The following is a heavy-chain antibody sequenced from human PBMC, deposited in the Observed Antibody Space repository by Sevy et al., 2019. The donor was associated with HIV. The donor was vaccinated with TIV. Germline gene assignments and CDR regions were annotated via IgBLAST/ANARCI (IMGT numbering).Heavy chain of an antibody. J-gene: IGHJ5*02. V-gene: IGHV1-69*10. Sequence: ASVKVSCKASGDIFSNYGINWVRQAPGQGLQWMGGILPISGLVNYAQKFQGRVTISADKSTGTVYMALSRLRSEDTAVYYCARDRPCGGDCYILDPWGQGVLVTVSS. D-gene: IGHD2-21*01. CDR3: ARDRPCGGDCYILDP. CDR1: GDIFSNYG. CDR2: ILPISGLV.